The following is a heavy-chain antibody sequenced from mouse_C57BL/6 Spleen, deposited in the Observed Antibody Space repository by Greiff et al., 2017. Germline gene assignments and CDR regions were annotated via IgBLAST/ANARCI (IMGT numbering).Heavy chain of an antibody. Sequence: VQLQQPGAELVKPGASVKLSRKASGYTFTSYWMHWVKQRPGQGLEWIGMIHPNSGSTNYNEKFKSKATLTVDKSSSTAYMQLSSLTSEDSAVYYCARMRNWAFFDYWGQGTTLTVSS. CDR2: IHPNSGST. V-gene: IGHV1-64*01. D-gene: IGHD4-1*01. J-gene: IGHJ2*01. CDR3: ARMRNWAFFDY. CDR1: GYTFTSYW.